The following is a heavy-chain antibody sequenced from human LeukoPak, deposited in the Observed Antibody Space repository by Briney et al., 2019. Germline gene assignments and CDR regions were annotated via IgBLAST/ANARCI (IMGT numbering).Heavy chain of an antibody. V-gene: IGHV3-9*01. Sequence: GGSLRLSCAASGFTFDDYAMHWVRQAPGKGLEWVSGISWNSGSIGYADSVKGRFTISRDNAKNTLYLQMNSLRAEDTAVYYCTRFYDAFDIWGQGTMVTVSS. CDR2: ISWNSGSI. CDR3: TRFYDAFDI. J-gene: IGHJ3*02. CDR1: GFTFDDYA. D-gene: IGHD2/OR15-2a*01.